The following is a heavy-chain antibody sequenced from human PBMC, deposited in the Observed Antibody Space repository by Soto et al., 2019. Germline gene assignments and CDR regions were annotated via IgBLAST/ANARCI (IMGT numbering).Heavy chain of an antibody. J-gene: IGHJ2*01. D-gene: IGHD3-10*01. CDR3: ARGGSKAPYWYFDL. Sequence: QVQLVESGGGVVQPGRSLRLSCAASGFTFSSYAMHWVRQAPGKGLEWVAVISYDGSNKYYADSVKGRFTISRDNSKNTLYLQMNSLRAEDTAVYYCARGGSKAPYWYFDLWGRGTLVTVSS. CDR2: ISYDGSNK. V-gene: IGHV3-30-3*01. CDR1: GFTFSSYA.